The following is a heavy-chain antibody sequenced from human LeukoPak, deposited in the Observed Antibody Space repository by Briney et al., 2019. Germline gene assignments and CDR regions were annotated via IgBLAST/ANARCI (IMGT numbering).Heavy chain of an antibody. V-gene: IGHV3-9*01. J-gene: IGHJ4*02. CDR1: GFTFDDYA. D-gene: IGHD3-3*01. Sequence: GGSLRLSCAASGFTFDDYAMHWVRQAPGKGVEWVSGISWNSGSIVYADSVKGRFTISRDNAKNSLYLQMNSLRAEDTALYYCAKTPYYDFWSDSPLDYWGQGTLVTVSS. CDR2: ISWNSGSI. CDR3: AKTPYYDFWSDSPLDY.